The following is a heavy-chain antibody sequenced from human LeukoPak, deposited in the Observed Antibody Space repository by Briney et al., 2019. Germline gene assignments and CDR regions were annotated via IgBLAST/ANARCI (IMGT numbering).Heavy chain of an antibody. Sequence: PSETLSLTCTVSGVSISSYYWSWIRQPPGKGLEWIGYIYYSGSTNYNPSLKSRVTISVDTSKNQFSLKLSSVTAADTAVYYCARGRTTWDYWGQGTLVTVSS. D-gene: IGHD4-17*01. CDR1: GVSISSYY. CDR2: IYYSGST. V-gene: IGHV4-59*01. J-gene: IGHJ4*02. CDR3: ARGRTTWDY.